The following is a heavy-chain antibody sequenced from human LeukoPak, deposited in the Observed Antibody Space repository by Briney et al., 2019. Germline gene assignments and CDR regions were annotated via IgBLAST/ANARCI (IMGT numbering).Heavy chain of an antibody. V-gene: IGHV4-4*07. Sequence: PSETLSLTCAVSGGSISSYYWSWLRQPAGKGLEWIGRIYISDNTNYNPSLRSRVTMSVDTSKNQFSLKLSSVTAADTAVYYCARDRSTGYSSDWFDPWGQGTLVTVSS. D-gene: IGHD6-19*01. CDR3: ARDRSTGYSSDWFDP. J-gene: IGHJ5*02. CDR2: IYISDNT. CDR1: GGSISSYY.